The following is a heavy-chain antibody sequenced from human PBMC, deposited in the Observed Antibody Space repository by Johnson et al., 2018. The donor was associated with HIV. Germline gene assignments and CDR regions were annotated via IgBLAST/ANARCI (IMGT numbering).Heavy chain of an antibody. CDR3: ARGLQSLIVVITRGAFNI. Sequence: QVQLVESGGGVVQPGRSLRLSCAASGFTFSSYGMHWVRQAPGKGLEWVAFIRYDGSNKYYADSVKGRFTISRDNSKNTLYLQMNSLRAEDTAVYYCARGLQSLIVVITRGAFNIWGQG. J-gene: IGHJ3*02. CDR1: GFTFSSYG. V-gene: IGHV3-30*02. CDR2: IRYDGSNK. D-gene: IGHD3-22*01.